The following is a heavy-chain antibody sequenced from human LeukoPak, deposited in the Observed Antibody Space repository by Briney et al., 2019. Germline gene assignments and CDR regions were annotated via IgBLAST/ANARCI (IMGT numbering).Heavy chain of an antibody. V-gene: IGHV3-7*03. CDR2: IREERGQE. D-gene: IGHD5-18*01. J-gene: IGHJ5*02. CDR1: GFTFSSSG. Sequence: PGGSLRLSCAASGFTFSSSGMTWVRQAPGKGLEWVANIREERGQEYYVDSVKGRFTISKNSAKNSLYLQMNTLRVEDTAMYYCASLDTAKQPLANHWGQGTLVTVSS. CDR3: ASLDTAKQPLANH.